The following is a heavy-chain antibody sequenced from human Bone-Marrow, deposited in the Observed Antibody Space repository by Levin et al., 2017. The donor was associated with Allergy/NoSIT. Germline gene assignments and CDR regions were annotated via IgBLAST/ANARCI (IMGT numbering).Heavy chain of an antibody. D-gene: IGHD6-13*01. CDR2: ISYDGRNQ. V-gene: IGHV3-30*18. CDR1: GSTFSSHG. J-gene: IGHJ6*02. CDR3: VKDPRYGYSSNGYGQGYYGMDV. Sequence: RTGGSLRLSCAASGSTFSSHGMHWVRQAPGKGLEWVAVISYDGRNQYYGDSVKGRFTISRDNSKNTVYLQMNRLKAEDTAIYYCVKDPRYGYSSNGYGQGYYGMDVWGQGTTVTVSS.